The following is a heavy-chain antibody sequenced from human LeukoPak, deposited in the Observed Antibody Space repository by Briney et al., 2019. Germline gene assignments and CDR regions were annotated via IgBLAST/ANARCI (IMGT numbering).Heavy chain of an antibody. Sequence: SETLSLTCTVPGGSISSYYWSWIRQPPGKGLEWIGYIYYSGSTNYNPSLKSRVTISVDTSKNQFSLKLSSVTAADTAVYYCARAAPYYYDSSGYFDYWGQGTLVTVSS. V-gene: IGHV4-59*01. CDR1: GGSISSYY. D-gene: IGHD3-22*01. J-gene: IGHJ4*02. CDR3: ARAAPYYYDSSGYFDY. CDR2: IYYSGST.